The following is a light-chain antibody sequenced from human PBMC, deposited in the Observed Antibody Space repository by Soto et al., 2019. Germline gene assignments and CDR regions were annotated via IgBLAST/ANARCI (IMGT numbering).Light chain of an antibody. CDR2: GAS. J-gene: IGKJ5*01. V-gene: IGKV3-20*01. CDR3: QQYGDSPIT. CDR1: QSVSSN. Sequence: EIVMTQSPATLSVSPGERATLSCRASQSVSSNLAWYQQKPGQAPRLLISGASSRATGVPDRFSGNGSGTDFTLTITGLEPEDFALYYCQQYGDSPITFGQGTRLEIK.